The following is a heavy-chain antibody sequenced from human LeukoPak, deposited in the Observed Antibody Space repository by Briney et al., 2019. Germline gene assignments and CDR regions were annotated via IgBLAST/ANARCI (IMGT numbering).Heavy chain of an antibody. D-gene: IGHD6-13*01. V-gene: IGHV4-4*09. CDR2: IYTSGST. J-gene: IGHJ6*03. CDR1: GGSISSYY. Sequence: SETLSLTCTVSGGSISSYYWSWIWQPPGKGLEWIGYIYTSGSTNYNPSLKSRVTISVDTSKNQFSLKLSSVTAADTAVYYCARLYSSSWYSYYYYYMDVWGKGTTVTVSS. CDR3: ARLYSSSWYSYYYYYMDV.